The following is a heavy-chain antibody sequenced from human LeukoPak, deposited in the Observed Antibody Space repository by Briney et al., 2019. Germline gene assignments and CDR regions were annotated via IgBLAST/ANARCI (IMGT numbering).Heavy chain of an antibody. D-gene: IGHD6-13*01. CDR1: GGTFSSYA. V-gene: IGHV1-69*04. CDR2: IIPILGIA. J-gene: IGHJ4*02. Sequence: APVKVSCKASGGTFSSYAISWVRQATGQGLEWMGRIIPILGIANYAQKFQGRVTITADKSTSTAYMELSSLRSEDTAVYYCAREGIAAAGFDYWGQGTLVTVSS. CDR3: AREGIAAAGFDY.